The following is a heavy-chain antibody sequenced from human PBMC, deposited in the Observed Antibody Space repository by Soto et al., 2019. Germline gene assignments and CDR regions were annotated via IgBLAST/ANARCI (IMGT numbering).Heavy chain of an antibody. J-gene: IGHJ5*02. CDR3: ARVLRGYSGYDPEGGWFDP. CDR1: GGTFSSYT. CDR2: IIPILGIA. V-gene: IGHV1-69*02. D-gene: IGHD5-12*01. Sequence: QVQLVQSGAEVKKPGSSVKVSCKASGGTFSSYTISWVRQAPGQGLEWMGRIIPILGIANYAQKFQGRVTITADKSTSTAYMELSSLRSEDTAVYYCARVLRGYSGYDPEGGWFDPWGQGTLVTVSS.